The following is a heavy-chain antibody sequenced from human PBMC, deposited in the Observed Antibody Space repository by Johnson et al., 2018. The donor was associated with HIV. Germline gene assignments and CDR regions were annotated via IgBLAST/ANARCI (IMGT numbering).Heavy chain of an antibody. J-gene: IGHJ3*02. CDR3: TPDLFSLILEDDAFDT. CDR2: IKSKTDGETT. CDR1: GFTFSNAW. Sequence: VQLVESGGGLVKPGESLRLSCAASGFTFSNAWMSWVRQAPGKGLEWVGRIKSKTDGETTDYAAPVKGRFTISRDDSKNTLYLQMNSLKTEDTAVYYCTPDLFSLILEDDAFDTWGQGTMVTVSS. V-gene: IGHV3-15*01.